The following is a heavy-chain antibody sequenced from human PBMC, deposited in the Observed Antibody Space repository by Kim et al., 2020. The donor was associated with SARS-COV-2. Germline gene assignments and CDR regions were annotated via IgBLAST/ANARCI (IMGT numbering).Heavy chain of an antibody. CDR1: GYSISSGYY. D-gene: IGHD6-25*01. CDR2: IYQSGST. CDR3: ARGGGVVAAGTFDY. V-gene: IGHV4-38-2*02. J-gene: IGHJ4*02. Sequence: SETLSLTCTVSGYSISSGYYWGWIRQPPGKGLEWIGSIYQSGSTYYNPSLKSRVTISVDTSKNQFSLKLSSVNAADTAVYYCARGGGVVAAGTFDYWGQGTLVTVSS.